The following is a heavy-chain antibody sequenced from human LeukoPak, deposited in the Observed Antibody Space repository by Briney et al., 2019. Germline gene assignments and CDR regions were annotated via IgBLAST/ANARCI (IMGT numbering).Heavy chain of an antibody. CDR2: INPNSGGT. V-gene: IGHV1-2*06. Sequence: ASVKVSCKASGYTFTGYYMHWVRQAPGQGLEWMGRINPNSGGTNYAQKFRGRVTMTRDTSISTAYMELSRLRSDDTAVYYCARESPWIQLWLYDYWGQGTLVTVSS. J-gene: IGHJ4*02. CDR1: GYTFTGYY. D-gene: IGHD5-18*01. CDR3: ARESPWIQLWLYDY.